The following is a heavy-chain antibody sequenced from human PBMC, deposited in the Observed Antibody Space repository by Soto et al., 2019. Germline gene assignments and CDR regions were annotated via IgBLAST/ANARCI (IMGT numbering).Heavy chain of an antibody. CDR3: ARGQRNDILTCYYFRNAGTTSELDY. CDR1: GYTFTSYD. CDR2: MNPNSGNT. D-gene: IGHD3-9*01. V-gene: IGHV1-8*01. Sequence: ASVKVSCKASGYTFTSYDINWVRQATGQGLEWMGWMNPNSGNTGYAQKFQGRVTMTRNTSISTAYMELSSLRSEDTAVYYCARGQRNDILTCYYFRNAGTTSELDYWSRGTLVTVSS. J-gene: IGHJ4*02.